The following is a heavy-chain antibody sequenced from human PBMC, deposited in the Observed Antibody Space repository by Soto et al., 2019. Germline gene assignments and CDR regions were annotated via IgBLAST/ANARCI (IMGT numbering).Heavy chain of an antibody. CDR1: GGSISSSSYY. CDR3: ARHSRHNYTVTTYNWFDP. CDR2: IYYSGST. D-gene: IGHD4-17*01. J-gene: IGHJ5*02. V-gene: IGHV4-39*01. Sequence: SETLSLTCTVSGGSISSSSYYWGWIRQPPGKGLEWIGSIYYSGSTYYNPSLKSRVTISVDTSKNQFSLKLSSVTAADTAVYYCARHSRHNYTVTTYNWFDPWGQGTLVTVSS.